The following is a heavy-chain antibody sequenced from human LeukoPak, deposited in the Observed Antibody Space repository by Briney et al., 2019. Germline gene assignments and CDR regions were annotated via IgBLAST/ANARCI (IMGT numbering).Heavy chain of an antibody. CDR2: IIPILGIA. V-gene: IGHV1-69*02. CDR1: GGTFSSYT. J-gene: IGHJ5*02. Sequence: SVKVSCKASGGTFSSYTISWVRQAPGQGLEWMGRIIPILGIANYAQKFQGRVTITADKSTSTAYMELSSLRSEDTAVYYCARAPIAAAYNWFDPWGQGTPVTVSS. D-gene: IGHD6-13*01. CDR3: ARAPIAAAYNWFDP.